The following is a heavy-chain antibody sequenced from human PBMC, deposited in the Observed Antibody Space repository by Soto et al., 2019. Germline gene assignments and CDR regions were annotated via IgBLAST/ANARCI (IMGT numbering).Heavy chain of an antibody. D-gene: IGHD4-4*01. J-gene: IGHJ5*02. CDR2: IYYSGST. V-gene: IGHV4-59*08. Sequence: QVQLQVSGPGLVKPSETLSLTCTVSGGSISGYYYSWIRQTPGKGLEWIGQIYYSGSTKYNPSLKSRVTMSVDTSKNQVSLKLTSVTAADTAVYYCAMVVTTLYNWFDPWGQGTLVSVSS. CDR1: GGSISGYY. CDR3: AMVVTTLYNWFDP.